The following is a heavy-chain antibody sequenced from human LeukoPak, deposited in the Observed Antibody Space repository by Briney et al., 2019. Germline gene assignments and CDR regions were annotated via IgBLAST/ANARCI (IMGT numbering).Heavy chain of an antibody. J-gene: IGHJ4*02. Sequence: GGSLTHSCEASGITLSNYAMSWVRQAPGGGLEWVSAISGRGANIYHADFVKGRFTISRDNYENTLYLQMNSVGVGDAAVYFCASGGVVYGACCDFWGQGTLVTVS. D-gene: IGHD3-16*01. CDR1: GITLSNYA. V-gene: IGHV3-23*01. CDR2: ISGRGANI. CDR3: ASGGVVYGACCDF.